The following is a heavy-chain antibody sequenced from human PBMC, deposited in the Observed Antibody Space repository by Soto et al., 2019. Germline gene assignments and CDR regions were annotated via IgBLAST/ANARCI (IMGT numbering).Heavy chain of an antibody. D-gene: IGHD3-10*01. CDR1: GFTFSSYA. CDR3: AKDAVPTLHNPPRGDSGTLTI. CDR2: ISGSGGST. V-gene: IGHV3-23*01. J-gene: IGHJ3*02. Sequence: HPGGSLRLSCAASGFTFSSYAMSWVRQAPGKGLEWVSAISGSGGSTYYADSVKGRFTISRDNSKNTLYLQMNSLRADDTAVYYCAKDAVPTLHNPPRGDSGTLTIWGQGTMVTVSS.